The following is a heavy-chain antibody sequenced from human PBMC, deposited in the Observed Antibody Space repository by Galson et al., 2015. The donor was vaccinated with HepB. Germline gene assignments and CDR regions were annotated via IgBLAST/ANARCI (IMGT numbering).Heavy chain of an antibody. CDR2: TSGSGGST. V-gene: IGHV3-23*01. CDR1: GFTFSSYA. D-gene: IGHD2-2*01. J-gene: IGHJ4*02. CDR3: AKDVIVVVPVALDY. Sequence: SLRLSCAASGFTFSSYAISWVRQAPGKRLEWVSATSGSGGSTYYADSVKGRFTISRDNSKNTLYLQMNSLRAEDTAVYYCAKDVIVVVPVALDYWGQGTLVTVSS.